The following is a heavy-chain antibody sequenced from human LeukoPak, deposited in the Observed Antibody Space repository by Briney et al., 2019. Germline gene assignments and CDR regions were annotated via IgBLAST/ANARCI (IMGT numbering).Heavy chain of an antibody. CDR2: IYYSGRT. J-gene: IGHJ4*02. CDR3: ARDYYDSSGYSGFDY. D-gene: IGHD3-22*01. CDR1: GGSISSGDYY. V-gene: IGHV4-30-4*01. Sequence: PSETLSLTCTVSGGSISSGDYYWSWIRQPPGKGLEWIGYIYYSGRTYYNPSLKSRVTISVDTSKNQFSLKLSSVTAADTAVYYCARDYYDSSGYSGFDYWGQGTLVTVSS.